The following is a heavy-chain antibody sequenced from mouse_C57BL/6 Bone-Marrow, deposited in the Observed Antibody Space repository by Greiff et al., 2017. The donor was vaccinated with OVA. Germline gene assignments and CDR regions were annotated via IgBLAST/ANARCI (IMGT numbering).Heavy chain of an antibody. V-gene: IGHV14-4*01. CDR2: IDPENGDT. J-gene: IGHJ2*01. CDR1: GFNIKDDS. Sequence: VQLQQSGAELVRPGASVKLSCTASGFNIKDDSMHWVKERPEQGLEWIGWIDPENGDTEYASKFQGKATITADTSSKTVYLHLSSLTSEDTAVYYCTTYRDWGQGTTLTVSS. CDR3: TTYRD.